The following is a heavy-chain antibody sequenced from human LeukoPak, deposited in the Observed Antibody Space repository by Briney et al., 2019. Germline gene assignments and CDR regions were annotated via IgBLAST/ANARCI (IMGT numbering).Heavy chain of an antibody. V-gene: IGHV1-69*04. D-gene: IGHD3-22*01. Sequence: SVKVSCKASGGTFSSYAISWVRQAPGQGLEWMGRITPILGIANYAQKFQGRVTITADKSTSTAYMELSSLRSEDTAVYYCARSIGYDSSGFPYYFDYWGQGTLVTVSP. J-gene: IGHJ4*02. CDR2: ITPILGIA. CDR3: ARSIGYDSSGFPYYFDY. CDR1: GGTFSSYA.